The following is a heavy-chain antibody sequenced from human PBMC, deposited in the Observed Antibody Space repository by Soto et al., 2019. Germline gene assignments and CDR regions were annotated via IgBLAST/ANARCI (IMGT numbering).Heavy chain of an antibody. CDR2: ISAYNGNT. CDR3: ARDAGCSGGSCYSGPLFDY. V-gene: IGHV1-18*01. J-gene: IGHJ4*02. CDR1: GYTFTSYG. Sequence: ASVKVSCKASGYTFTSYGISWVRQAPGQGLEWMGWISAYNGNTNYAQKLQGRVTMTTDTSTSTAYMELRSLRSDDTAVYYCARDAGCSGGSCYSGPLFDYWGQGTLVTVSS. D-gene: IGHD2-15*01.